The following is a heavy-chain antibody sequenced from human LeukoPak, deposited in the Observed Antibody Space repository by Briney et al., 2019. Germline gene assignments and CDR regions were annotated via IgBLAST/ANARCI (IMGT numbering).Heavy chain of an antibody. V-gene: IGHV4-61*02. CDR1: GGSISSGSYY. Sequence: PSQTLSLTCTVSGGSISSGSYYWGWLRQPAGTGLEWLGRIYTSGSTNYNPSLKRRVTISVDTSKNQFFLKLSSVAAADTAVCYCARDLGSGYENYYYYYYYMDVWGKGTTVTISS. CDR2: IYTSGST. CDR3: ARDLGSGYENYYYYYYYMDV. D-gene: IGHD5-12*01. J-gene: IGHJ6*03.